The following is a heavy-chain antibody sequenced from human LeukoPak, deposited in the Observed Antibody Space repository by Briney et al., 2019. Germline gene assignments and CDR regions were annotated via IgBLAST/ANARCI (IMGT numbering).Heavy chain of an antibody. V-gene: IGHV4-59*08. J-gene: IGHJ4*02. Sequence: SETLSLTCSVSGGSISSYYWSWIRQPPGKGLEWIGYIYNSGSTNYNPSLKSRVTISVDTSKNQFSLKLSSVTAADTAVYYCARHTRYDFGDYGDFDCWGQGTLVTVSS. CDR3: ARHTRYDFGDYGDFDC. CDR2: IYNSGST. D-gene: IGHD4-17*01. CDR1: GGSISSYY.